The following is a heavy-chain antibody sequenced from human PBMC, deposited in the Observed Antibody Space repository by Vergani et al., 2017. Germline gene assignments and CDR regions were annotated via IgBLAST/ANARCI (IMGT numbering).Heavy chain of an antibody. V-gene: IGHV4-34*01. Sequence: QVQLQQWGAGLLKPSETLSLTCAVYGGSFSGYYWSWIRQPPGKGLEWIGEINHSGSTNYNPSLKCRVTISVDTSKNQFSLKLSSVTAADTAVYYCARETSGRLRFQIDYWGQGTLVTVSS. D-gene: IGHD3-3*01. J-gene: IGHJ4*02. CDR2: INHSGST. CDR1: GGSFSGYY. CDR3: ARETSGRLRFQIDY.